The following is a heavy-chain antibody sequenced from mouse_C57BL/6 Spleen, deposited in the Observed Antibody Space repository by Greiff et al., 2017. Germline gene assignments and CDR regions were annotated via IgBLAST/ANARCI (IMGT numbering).Heavy chain of an antibody. CDR2: INPNNGGT. CDR1: GYTFTDYY. D-gene: IGHD2-4*01. J-gene: IGHJ4*01. V-gene: IGHV1-26*01. Sequence: VQLQQSGPELVKPGASVKISCKASGYTFTDYYMNWVKQSHGKSLEWIGDINPNNGGTSYNQKFKGKATLTVDKSSSTAYMELRSLTSEDSAVYYCARRGFDDYDYAMDYWGQGTSVTVSS. CDR3: ARRGFDDYDYAMDY.